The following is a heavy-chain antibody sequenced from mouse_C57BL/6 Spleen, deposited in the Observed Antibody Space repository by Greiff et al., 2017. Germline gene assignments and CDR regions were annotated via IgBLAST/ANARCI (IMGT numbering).Heavy chain of an antibody. CDR3: ARYYSNYVYYAMDY. J-gene: IGHJ4*01. Sequence: QVQLQQPGAELVKPGASVKLSCKASGYTFTSYWMHWVKQRPGQGLEWIGMIHPNSGSTNYNEKFKSKATLTVDKSSRTAYMQLSSLTSEDSAVYYCARYYSNYVYYAMDYWGQGTSVTVSS. CDR2: IHPNSGST. D-gene: IGHD2-5*01. V-gene: IGHV1-64*01. CDR1: GYTFTSYW.